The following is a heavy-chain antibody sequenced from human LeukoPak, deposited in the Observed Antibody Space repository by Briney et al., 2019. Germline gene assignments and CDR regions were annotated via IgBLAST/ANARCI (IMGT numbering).Heavy chain of an antibody. D-gene: IGHD3-10*01. V-gene: IGHV3-23*01. J-gene: IGHJ1*01. Sequence: GGSLRLSCAASGFTFNFYVMSWVRQAPGKGLEWVSVISGSGGRVYYGDSVKGRFTISRDNSENTLFLKMHNLRAEDTAIYYCAKVDFSGSGNYGETAEFFQHWGQGSLVTVSS. CDR2: ISGSGGRV. CDR1: GFTFNFYV. CDR3: AKVDFSGSGNYGETAEFFQH.